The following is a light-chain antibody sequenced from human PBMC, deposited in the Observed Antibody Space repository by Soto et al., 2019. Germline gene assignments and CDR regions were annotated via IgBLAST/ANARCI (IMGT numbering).Light chain of an antibody. CDR1: SSDVGGYNY. J-gene: IGLJ1*01. Sequence: QSALTQPASVSGSPGQSITISCTGTSSDVGGYNYVSWYQQHPGKAPKLMIYDVSNQPSGVSNRFSGSKSGNTASLTISGLQAEDEADYYCSSYTSSSTDVFGTGTKVTVL. V-gene: IGLV2-14*01. CDR3: SSYTSSSTDV. CDR2: DVS.